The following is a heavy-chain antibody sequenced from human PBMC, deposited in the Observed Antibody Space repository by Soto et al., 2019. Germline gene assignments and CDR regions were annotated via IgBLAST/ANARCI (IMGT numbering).Heavy chain of an antibody. CDR3: VSGGGTGMVGTFGSSLGS. V-gene: IGHV3-33*01. Sequence: PGGALRPYCQPAGFDFRSYCLPWVRQAPGKGLEWVAVIGYDGNNKYYADSVEGRFTVSRDNAKNTVYLQMKSLRGDDTAVYYSVSGGGTGMVGTFGSSLGSWGKG. D-gene: IGHD1-26*01. CDR1: GFDFRSYC. J-gene: IGHJ6*03. CDR2: IGYDGNNK.